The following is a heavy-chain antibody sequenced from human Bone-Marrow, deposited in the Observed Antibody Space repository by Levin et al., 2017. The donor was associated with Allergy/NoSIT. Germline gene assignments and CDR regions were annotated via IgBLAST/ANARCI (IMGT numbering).Heavy chain of an antibody. CDR2: ISYDGSNK. J-gene: IGHJ6*02. Sequence: GESLKISCAASGFTFSSYGMHWVRQAPGKGLEWVAVISYDGSNKYYADSVKGRFTISRDNSKNTLYLQMNSLRAEDTAVYYCAKYRSVRGWNYGLGYYYYGMDVWGQGTTVTVSS. D-gene: IGHD1-7*01. V-gene: IGHV3-30*18. CDR1: GFTFSSYG. CDR3: AKYRSVRGWNYGLGYYYYGMDV.